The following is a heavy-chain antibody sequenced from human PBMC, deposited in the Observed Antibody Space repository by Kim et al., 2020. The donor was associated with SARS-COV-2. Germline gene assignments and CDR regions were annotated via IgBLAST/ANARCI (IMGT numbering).Heavy chain of an antibody. CDR3: AKDANSYSSSWYLDY. CDR2: IWYDGSNK. D-gene: IGHD6-13*01. V-gene: IGHV3-33*06. J-gene: IGHJ4*02. Sequence: GGSLRLSCAASGFTFSSYGMHWVRQAPGKGPEWVAVIWYDGSNKYYADSVKGRFTISRDNSKNTLYLQMNSLRAEDTAVYYCAKDANSYSSSWYLDYWGQGTLVTVSS. CDR1: GFTFSSYG.